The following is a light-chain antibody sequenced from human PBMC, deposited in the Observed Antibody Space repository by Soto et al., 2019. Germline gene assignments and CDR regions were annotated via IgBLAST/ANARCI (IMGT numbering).Light chain of an antibody. CDR1: ETVTGKY. Sequence: EIVLTQSPGTLSLSPADRATLSCSASETVTGKYLAWYQQKVGQAPRLLIFAASNRATGIPDRFSGSGSGTDFTLTISRLEPEDFAMYFCQQYSSPPQTFGQGTKVESK. J-gene: IGKJ1*01. CDR3: QQYSSPPQT. CDR2: AAS. V-gene: IGKV3-20*01.